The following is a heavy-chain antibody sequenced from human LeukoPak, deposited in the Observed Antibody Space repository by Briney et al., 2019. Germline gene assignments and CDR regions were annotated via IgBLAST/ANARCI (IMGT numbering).Heavy chain of an antibody. V-gene: IGHV4-31*03. J-gene: IGHJ3*02. Sequence: SQTLSLTCNVSGVSVSDGRYCWTWIRQHPGKGLEWIGYKYYSGSAKYNPSLKSRLTISVDTSKNQFSLQLTSVTAADTATYYCATPYCSSISCLDVFSMWGQGTRVTVSS. CDR2: KYYSGSA. D-gene: IGHD2-2*01. CDR1: GVSVSDGRYC. CDR3: ATPYCSSISCLDVFSM.